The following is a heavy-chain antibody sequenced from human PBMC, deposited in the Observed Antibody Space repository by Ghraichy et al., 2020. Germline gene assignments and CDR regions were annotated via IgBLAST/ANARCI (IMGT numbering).Heavy chain of an antibody. CDR3: AKDRNYDSSGYYPGYFDY. J-gene: IGHJ4*02. D-gene: IGHD3-22*01. Sequence: GGSLRLSCAASGFTFSSYAMSWVRQAPGKGLEWVSAISGSGGSTYYADSVKGRFTISRDNSKNTLYLQMNSLRAEDTAVYYCAKDRNYDSSGYYPGYFDYWGQGTLVTVSS. CDR1: GFTFSSYA. V-gene: IGHV3-23*01. CDR2: ISGSGGST.